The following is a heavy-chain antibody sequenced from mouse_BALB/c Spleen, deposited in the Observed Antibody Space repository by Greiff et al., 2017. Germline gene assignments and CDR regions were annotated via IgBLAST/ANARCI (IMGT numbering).Heavy chain of an antibody. CDR1: GYSITSDYA. V-gene: IGHV3-2*02. CDR2: ISYSGST. CDR3: ARDGSSPFAY. J-gene: IGHJ3*01. D-gene: IGHD1-1*01. Sequence: EVQLQESGPGLVKPSQSLSLTCTVTGYSITSDYAWNWIRQFPGNKLEWMGYISYSGSTSYNPSLKSRISITRDTSKNQFFLQLNSVTTEDTATYYCARDGSSPFAYWGQGTLVTVSA.